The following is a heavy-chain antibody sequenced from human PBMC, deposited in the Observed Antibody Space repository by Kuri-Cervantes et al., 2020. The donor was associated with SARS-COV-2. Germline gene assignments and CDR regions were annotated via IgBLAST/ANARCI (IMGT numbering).Heavy chain of an antibody. D-gene: IGHD4-17*01. CDR3: ARVGFGDYEIDY. V-gene: IGHV1-2*02. CDR2: INPNSGGT. CDR1: GYTFTGYY. Sequence: ASVKVSCKASGYTFTGYYMHWVRQAPGQGLEGMGWINPNSGGTNYAQKFQGRVTMTRDTSINTAYMELSRLRSDDTAVYYCARVGFGDYEIDYWGQGTLVTVSS. J-gene: IGHJ4*02.